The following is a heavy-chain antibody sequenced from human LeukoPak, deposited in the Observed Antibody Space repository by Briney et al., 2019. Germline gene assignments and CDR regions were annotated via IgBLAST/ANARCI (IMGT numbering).Heavy chain of an antibody. CDR2: ISSSSSYI. D-gene: IGHD3-16*02. J-gene: IGHJ3*02. CDR3: ARDPSYDAFDI. Sequence: PGGSLRLSCAASGFTVSSNYMSWVRQAPGKGLEWVSSISSSSSYIYYADSVKGRFTISRDNAKNSLYLQMNSLRAEDTAVYYCARDPSYDAFDIWGQGTMVTVSS. V-gene: IGHV3-21*01. CDR1: GFTVSSNY.